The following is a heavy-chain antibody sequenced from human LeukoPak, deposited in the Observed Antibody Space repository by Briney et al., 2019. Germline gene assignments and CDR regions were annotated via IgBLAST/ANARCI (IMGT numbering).Heavy chain of an antibody. V-gene: IGHV3-30*02. CDR3: ARDGQGGLIDPFDV. J-gene: IGHJ3*01. D-gene: IGHD3-16*02. CDR1: TFTFNRYS. Sequence: GGSLRLSCATSTFTFNRYSMHWVRRPPGKGLEWVAFTRQVGWSAEYTGSVKGRFTVSRDTSKNTMYLQMHSLRVEDTAVYYCARDGQGGLIDPFDVWGQGTMVTVSS. CDR2: TRQVGWSA.